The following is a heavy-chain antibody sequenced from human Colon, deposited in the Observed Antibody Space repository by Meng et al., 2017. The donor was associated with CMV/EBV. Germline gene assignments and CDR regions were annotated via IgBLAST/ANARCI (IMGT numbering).Heavy chain of an antibody. V-gene: IGHV4-39*01. CDR1: FGICRPY. Sequence: FGICRPYWAWLRHPPGTALAWIASLHYSGTTYYDPSLKRRVTMSVDTSRHQFSLKLSSVTAADTAVYYCARQVETGFYYFYYGMEVWGQGTTVTVSS. CDR2: LHYSGTT. CDR3: ARQVETGFYYFYYGMEV. J-gene: IGHJ6*02. D-gene: IGHD4-23*01.